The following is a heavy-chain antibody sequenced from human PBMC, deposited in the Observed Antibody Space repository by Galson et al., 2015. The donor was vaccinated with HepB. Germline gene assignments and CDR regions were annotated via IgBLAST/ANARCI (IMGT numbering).Heavy chain of an antibody. CDR2: ISARGGST. D-gene: IGHD1-26*01. CDR3: AKDMGSDWRFYYYGLDV. CDR1: GLTFSTYA. V-gene: IGHV3-23*01. J-gene: IGHJ6*02. Sequence: SLRLSCAASGLTFSTYAMSWVRQAPGKGLEWVSAISARGGSTYYADSVKGRFTISRDNSKNTLFLQMNSLKAEDTAVYYCAKDMGSDWRFYYYGLDVWGQGTTVTVSS.